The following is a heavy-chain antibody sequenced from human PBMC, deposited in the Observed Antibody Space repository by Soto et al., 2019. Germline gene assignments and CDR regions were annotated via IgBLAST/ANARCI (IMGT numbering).Heavy chain of an antibody. D-gene: IGHD2-15*01. CDR3: ARGGYCNGSACSEAFSYFQYGMDV. Sequence: PSETLSLTCTVSGGSISSYYWSWIRQPAGKGLEWIGRIYTSGSTNYNPSLKSRVTMSVDTYKNQFSLKLSYVTAADTAVYHCARGGYCNGSACSEAFSYFQYGMDVGGQGTTVNVSS. CDR1: GGSISSYY. CDR2: IYTSGST. V-gene: IGHV4-4*07. J-gene: IGHJ6*02.